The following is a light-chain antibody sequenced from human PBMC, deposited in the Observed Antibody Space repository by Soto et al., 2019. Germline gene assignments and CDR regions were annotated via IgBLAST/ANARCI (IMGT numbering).Light chain of an antibody. CDR3: ATWDDSLNGLV. CDR2: GNF. Sequence: QSVVTQPPSASGTPGQRVTISCSGSYSNIGSNTVIWYQQLPGTAPKLLIFGNFQRPSGVADRFSGSRSGTSASLAISGLQSEDEADDYCATWDDSLNGLVFGGGTKLTVL. J-gene: IGLJ2*01. CDR1: YSNIGSNT. V-gene: IGLV1-44*01.